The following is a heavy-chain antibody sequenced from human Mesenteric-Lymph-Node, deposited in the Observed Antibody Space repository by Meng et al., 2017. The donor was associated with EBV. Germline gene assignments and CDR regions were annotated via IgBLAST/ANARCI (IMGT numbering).Heavy chain of an antibody. V-gene: IGHV4-34*01. J-gene: IGHJ5*02. Sequence: QVQLQQWGAGLLKPSXTLXLTCAXYVXSFSGYYWSWIRQPPGKGLEWIGEINHSGSTNYNPSLKSRVTISVDTSKNQFSLKLSSVTAADTAVYYCARGQKGYCSGGSCPNWFDPWGQGTMVTVSS. CDR2: INHSGST. D-gene: IGHD2-15*01. CDR3: ARGQKGYCSGGSCPNWFDP. CDR1: VXSFSGYY.